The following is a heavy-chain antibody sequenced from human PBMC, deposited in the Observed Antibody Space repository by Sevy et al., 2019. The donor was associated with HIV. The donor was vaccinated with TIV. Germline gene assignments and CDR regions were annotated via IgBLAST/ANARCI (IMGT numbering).Heavy chain of an antibody. J-gene: IGHJ4*02. Sequence: GGSLRLSCAVSGFTVSKYWMTWVRQAPGQGLEWVAIIKPDGSEQYSVDSVKGRFTVSRDNAKNTLYLQMDSLRAEDTSIYYCARDNGAALDYWGQGTLVTVS. CDR2: IKPDGSEQ. V-gene: IGHV3-7*01. CDR3: ARDNGAALDY. D-gene: IGHD3-10*01. CDR1: GFTVSKYW.